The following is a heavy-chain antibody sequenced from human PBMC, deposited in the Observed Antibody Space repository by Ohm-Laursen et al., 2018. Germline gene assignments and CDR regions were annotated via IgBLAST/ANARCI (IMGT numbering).Heavy chain of an antibody. CDR1: GFTFSNYW. V-gene: IGHV3-48*01. J-gene: IGHJ6*02. CDR2: ISSSGSTI. Sequence: SLRLSCAASGFTFSNYWMHWVRQAPGKGLEWASYISSSGSTIYYADSVKGRFTISRDNAKNSLYLQMNSLRAEDTAVYYCASLKPPLYYYGMDVWGQGTTVTVSS. CDR3: ASLKPPLYYYGMDV.